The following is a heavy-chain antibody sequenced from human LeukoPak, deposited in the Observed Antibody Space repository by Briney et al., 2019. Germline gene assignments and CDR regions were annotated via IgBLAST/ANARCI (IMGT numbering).Heavy chain of an antibody. J-gene: IGHJ5*02. CDR3: ARHDPGWFDT. CDR2: IHYSGST. V-gene: IGHV4-59*08. CDR1: GGSISSSY. D-gene: IGHD7-27*01. Sequence: SETLSLTCTVSGGSISSSYWSWLRQPPGKGLEWIGYIHYSGSTNYNPSLKSRATISVDTSKAHFSLKLSSATAADTAVYYCARHDPGWFDTWGQGTLVTVSS.